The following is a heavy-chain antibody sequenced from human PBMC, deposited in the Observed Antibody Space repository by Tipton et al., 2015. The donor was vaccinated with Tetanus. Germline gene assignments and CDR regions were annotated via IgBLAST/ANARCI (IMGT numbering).Heavy chain of an antibody. Sequence: QLVQSGAEVKKPGESLKISCRGSGYNFTHYSIGWVRQMPGKGLEWMGIISPGDSDATYSPSFQGQVTISLDKTISTAYLQWASLKPSDTATYFCARLPKHYSASGSTWGQGTLVTVSS. J-gene: IGHJ5*02. CDR1: GYNFTHYS. V-gene: IGHV5-51*01. CDR2: ISPGDSDA. CDR3: ARLPKHYSASGST. D-gene: IGHD3-10*01.